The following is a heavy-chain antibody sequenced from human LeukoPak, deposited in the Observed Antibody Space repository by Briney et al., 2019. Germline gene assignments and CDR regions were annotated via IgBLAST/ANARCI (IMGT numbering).Heavy chain of an antibody. CDR3: ARFSQNGYYYY. CDR2: INPNSGGT. J-gene: IGHJ4*02. V-gene: IGHV1-2*06. Sequence: GASVKVSCKASGYTFTGYYMHWVRQAPGQGLEWMGRINPNSGGTNYAQKFQGRFTMTRDTSISTAYMELSRLRSDDTAVYYCARFSQNGYYYYRGQGTLVTVSS. D-gene: IGHD3-22*01. CDR1: GYTFTGYY.